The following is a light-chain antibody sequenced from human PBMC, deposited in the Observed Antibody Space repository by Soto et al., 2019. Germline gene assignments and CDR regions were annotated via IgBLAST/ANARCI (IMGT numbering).Light chain of an antibody. CDR2: GAS. V-gene: IGKV3-20*01. CDR3: QQYGSSPTWT. CDR1: QSVSSSY. Sequence: IVLTQSPGTLSLSPGERATLSCSAIQSVSSSYLAWYQQKPGQAPRLLIYGASSRATGIPDRFSGSGSGTDFTLTISRLEPEDFAVYYCQQYGSSPTWTFGQGTKVDIK. J-gene: IGKJ1*01.